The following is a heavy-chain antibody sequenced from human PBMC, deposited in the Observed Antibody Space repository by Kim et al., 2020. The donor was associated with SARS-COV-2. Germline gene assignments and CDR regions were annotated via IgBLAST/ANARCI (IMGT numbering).Heavy chain of an antibody. CDR1: GFTFSNYA. J-gene: IGHJ4*02. D-gene: IGHD3-22*01. CDR3: ARGRYYYDSSDNPLYWFDY. Sequence: GGSLRLSCAASGFTFSNYAMHWVRQAPGKGLQWVALISHDGSKQYYADSVKGRFTISSDNSKNTLYLQMNSLRAEDTAVYYCARGRYYYDSSDNPLYWFDYWGQGTLVTVSS. V-gene: IGHV3-30-3*01. CDR2: ISHDGSKQ.